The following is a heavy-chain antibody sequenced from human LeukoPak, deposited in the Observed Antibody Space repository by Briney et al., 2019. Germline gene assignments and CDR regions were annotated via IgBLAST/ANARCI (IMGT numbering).Heavy chain of an antibody. CDR3: ARPYYDILTGYRYNWFDP. CDR1: GGSISSSSYY. Sequence: PSETLSLTCTVSGGSISSSSYYWGWIRQPPGKGLEWIGSIYYSGSTYYNPSLKSRVTISVDTSKNQFSLKLSSVTAADTAVYYCARPYYDILTGYRYNWFDPWGQGTLVTVSS. V-gene: IGHV4-39*01. D-gene: IGHD3-9*01. J-gene: IGHJ5*02. CDR2: IYYSGST.